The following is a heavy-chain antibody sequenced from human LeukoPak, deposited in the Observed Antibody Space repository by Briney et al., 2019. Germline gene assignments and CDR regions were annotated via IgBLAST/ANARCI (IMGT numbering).Heavy chain of an antibody. D-gene: IGHD6-25*01. J-gene: IGHJ4*02. CDR3: VAAPNPFYFDF. CDR1: GFGSKNYA. Sequence: GGSLRLSCTTSGFGSKNYAMSWVRLAPGKGLECVANIKQDGSEKNYVDSVKGRFTISRDNAKNSLYLQMNSLRAEDAALYYCVAAPNPFYFDFWGQGTLVTVSS. V-gene: IGHV3-7*01. CDR2: IKQDGSEK.